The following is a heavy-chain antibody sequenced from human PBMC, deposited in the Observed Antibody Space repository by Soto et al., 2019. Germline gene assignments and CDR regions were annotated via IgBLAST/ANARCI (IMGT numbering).Heavy chain of an antibody. CDR3: ARSVAAAAYYYYGMDV. V-gene: IGHV1-2*04. Sequence: GASVKVSCKASGYTFTGYYMHWVRQAPGQGLEWMGWINPNSGGTNYAQKFQGWVTMTRDTSISTAYMELSRLRSDDTAVYYCARSVAAAAYYYYGMDVWGQGTTVTVSS. J-gene: IGHJ6*02. CDR1: GYTFTGYY. CDR2: INPNSGGT. D-gene: IGHD6-13*01.